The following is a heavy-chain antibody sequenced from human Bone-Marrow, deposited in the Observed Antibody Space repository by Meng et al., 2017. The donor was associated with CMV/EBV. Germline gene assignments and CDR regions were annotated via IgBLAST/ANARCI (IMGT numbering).Heavy chain of an antibody. J-gene: IGHJ6*02. D-gene: IGHD2-15*01. CDR1: GYTFTIYD. V-gene: IGHV1-8*03. Sequence: AAVEVSCQASGYTFTIYDINWVRQATGQGLEWMGWMNPNSGNTGYAQKFQGRVTITRNTSISTAYMELSSLRSEDTAVYYCARGWVVVAATWSYYYYYGMDVWGQGTTVTVSS. CDR3: ARGWVVVAATWSYYYYYGMDV. CDR2: MNPNSGNT.